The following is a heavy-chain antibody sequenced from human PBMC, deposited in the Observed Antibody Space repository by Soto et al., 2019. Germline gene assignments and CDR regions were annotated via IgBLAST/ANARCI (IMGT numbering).Heavy chain of an antibody. J-gene: IGHJ4*02. CDR3: ARRTTVTTPTITFDY. D-gene: IGHD4-17*01. CDR2: INHSGST. V-gene: IGHV4-34*01. CDR1: GGSFSGYY. Sequence: SETLSLTCAVYGGSFSGYYWSWIRQPPGKGLEWIGEINHSGSTNYNPSLKSRVTISVDTSKNQFSLKLSSVTAADTAVYYCARRTTVTTPTITFDYWGRGTLVTVSS.